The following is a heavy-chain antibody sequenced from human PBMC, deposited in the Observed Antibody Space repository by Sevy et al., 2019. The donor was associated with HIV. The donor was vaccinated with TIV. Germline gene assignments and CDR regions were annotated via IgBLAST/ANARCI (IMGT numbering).Heavy chain of an antibody. CDR3: ARDDCSSLSCHGSLLY. J-gene: IGHJ4*02. CDR2: ISTLNVNT. Sequence: ASVKVSCKASGYTFTSYGISWVRQAPGQGLEWLGWISTLNVNTNNAQKFQGIVTMTTDTSTGTASMELRSLRSDDTAVYYCARDDCSSLSCHGSLLYWGQGTLVTVSS. CDR1: GYTFTSYG. D-gene: IGHD2-2*01. V-gene: IGHV1-18*01.